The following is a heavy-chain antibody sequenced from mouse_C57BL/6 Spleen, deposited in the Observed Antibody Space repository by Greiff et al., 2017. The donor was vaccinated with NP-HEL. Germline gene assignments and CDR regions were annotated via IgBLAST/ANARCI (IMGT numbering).Heavy chain of an antibody. Sequence: VQLQQSGPELVKPGASVKISCKASGYAFSSSWMNWVKQRPGKGLEWIGRIYPGDGDTNYNGKFKGKATLTADKSSSTAYMQLSSLTSEDSAVYFCARSDGNGYFDYWGQGTTLTVSS. J-gene: IGHJ2*01. CDR1: GYAFSSSW. D-gene: IGHD2-1*01. V-gene: IGHV1-82*01. CDR3: ARSDGNGYFDY. CDR2: IYPGDGDT.